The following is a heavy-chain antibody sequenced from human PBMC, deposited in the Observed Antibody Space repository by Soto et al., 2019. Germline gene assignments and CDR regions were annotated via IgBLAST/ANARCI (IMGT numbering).Heavy chain of an antibody. V-gene: IGHV3-23*01. D-gene: IGHD1-26*01. CDR3: ARGGQLTPYYYFDS. CDR1: GFTFGIYA. Sequence: GSLRLSCAASGFTFGIYAMTWDRQAPGKGLEWVSSISAAGRRPYYADSVKGRFAISRDNSKNTLFLQMNSLRAEDTAVYYCARGGQLTPYYYFDSWGQGILVTVSS. J-gene: IGHJ4*02. CDR2: ISAAGRRP.